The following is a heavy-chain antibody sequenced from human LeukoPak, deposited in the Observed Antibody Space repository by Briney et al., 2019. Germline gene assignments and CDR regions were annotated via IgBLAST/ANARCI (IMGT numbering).Heavy chain of an antibody. Sequence: PSETLSLTCTVSGGSISSYYWSWIRQPAGKGLEWIGRIYTSGSTNYNPSLKSRVTMSVDTSKNQFSPKLSSVTAADTAVYYCARDSSGYYYEQYWYFDLWGRGTLVTVSS. CDR2: IYTSGST. CDR3: ARDSSGYYYEQYWYFDL. CDR1: GGSISSYY. J-gene: IGHJ2*01. V-gene: IGHV4-4*07. D-gene: IGHD3-22*01.